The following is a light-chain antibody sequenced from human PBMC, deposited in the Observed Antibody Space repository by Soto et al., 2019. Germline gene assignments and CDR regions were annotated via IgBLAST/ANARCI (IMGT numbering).Light chain of an antibody. V-gene: IGKV1-5*01. Sequence: DIQMTQSPSTLSAAVGDRVTITCRASQSISTWLAWYPHKPGKAPKLLIYDASSLESGVPSRFSGSESGTEFTLTISSLQPDDFATYYCQQYNTYPLTFGGGTKVDIK. CDR1: QSISTW. J-gene: IGKJ4*01. CDR3: QQYNTYPLT. CDR2: DAS.